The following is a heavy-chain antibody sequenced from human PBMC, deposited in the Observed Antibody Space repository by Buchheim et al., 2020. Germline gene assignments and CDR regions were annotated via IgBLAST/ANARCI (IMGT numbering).Heavy chain of an antibody. Sequence: QVQLQESGPGLVKPSGTLSLTCAVSGGSIGSSNWWSWVRQPPGKGLEWIGEIYHSGSTNYNPSLKSRVTISVDKSKNQFSLKLSSVTAADTAVYYCARAPPGNYDFWSGDPHFTFDYWGQGTL. V-gene: IGHV4-4*02. D-gene: IGHD3-3*01. CDR2: IYHSGST. CDR1: GGSIGSSNW. J-gene: IGHJ4*02. CDR3: ARAPPGNYDFWSGDPHFTFDY.